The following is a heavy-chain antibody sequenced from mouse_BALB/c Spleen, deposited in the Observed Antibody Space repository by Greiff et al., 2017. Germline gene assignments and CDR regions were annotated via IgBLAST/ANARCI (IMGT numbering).Heavy chain of an antibody. J-gene: IGHJ1*01. V-gene: IGHV1-4*01. CDR3: ARDGPPFDV. CDR2: INPSSGYT. Sequence: VMLVESGAELARPGASVKMSCKASGYTFTSYTMHWVKQRPGQGLEWIGYINPSSGYTNYNQKFKDKATLTADKSSSTAYMQLSSLTSGDSAGYYCARDGPPFDVWGAGTTVTVSS. D-gene: IGHD2-3*01. CDR1: GYTFTSYT.